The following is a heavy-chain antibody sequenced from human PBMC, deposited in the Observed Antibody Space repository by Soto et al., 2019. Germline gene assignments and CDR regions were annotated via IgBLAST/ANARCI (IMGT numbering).Heavy chain of an antibody. J-gene: IGHJ4*02. V-gene: IGHV4-31*03. CDR3: ARDRECSGGTCYNYFDY. Sequence: QVQLQESGPGLVKPSQTLSLTCTVSGGSISSGGYYWSWIRQHPGKGLEWIGYIYYSGSTYYNPSLKSRVTISVDTSKNQFSLKLSSVTAADTAVYYCARDRECSGGTCYNYFDYWGKGTLVTVSS. CDR2: IYYSGST. D-gene: IGHD2-15*01. CDR1: GGSISSGGYY.